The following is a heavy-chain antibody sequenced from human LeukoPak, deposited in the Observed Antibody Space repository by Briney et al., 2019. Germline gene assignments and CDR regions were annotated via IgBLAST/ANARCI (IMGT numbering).Heavy chain of an antibody. J-gene: IGHJ4*02. V-gene: IGHV3-30*03. CDR3: ASNWNYDR. CDR2: ISYDGSNK. D-gene: IGHD1-7*01. Sequence: GGSLRLSCAASGFTFSSYGMHWVRQAPGKGLEWVAVISYDGSNKYYADSVKGRFTISGDNAKNSLYLQMNSLRAEDTAVYNCASNWNYDRWGQGTLVTVSS. CDR1: GFTFSSYG.